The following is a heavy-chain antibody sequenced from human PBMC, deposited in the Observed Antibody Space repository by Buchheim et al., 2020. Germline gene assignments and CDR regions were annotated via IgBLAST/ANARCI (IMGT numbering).Heavy chain of an antibody. V-gene: IGHV3-23*01. D-gene: IGHD3-3*01. Sequence: EVQLLESGGGLVQPGGSLRLSCAAFGFTFSSYAMSWDRQAPGKGLEWVSAISGSGGSKYYADSVRGRFTISRDNSKNTLYLQMNSLRAEDTALYYCAKTLSNFWNANDYWGQGTL. J-gene: IGHJ4*02. CDR2: ISGSGGSK. CDR3: AKTLSNFWNANDY. CDR1: GFTFSSYA.